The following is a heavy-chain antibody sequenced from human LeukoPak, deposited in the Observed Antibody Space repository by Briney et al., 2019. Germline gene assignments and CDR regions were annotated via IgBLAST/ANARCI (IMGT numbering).Heavy chain of an antibody. D-gene: IGHD6-13*01. CDR1: GFTFSNYA. J-gene: IGHJ6*02. Sequence: GGSLRLSCAASGFTFSNYAMHWVRQAPGKGLEWVAVISYDGSNKYYADSVKGRFTISRDNSKNTLYLQMNSLRAEDTAVYYCARPYSSSWYFCGMDVWGQGTTVTVSS. CDR3: ARPYSSSWYFCGMDV. CDR2: ISYDGSNK. V-gene: IGHV3-30-3*01.